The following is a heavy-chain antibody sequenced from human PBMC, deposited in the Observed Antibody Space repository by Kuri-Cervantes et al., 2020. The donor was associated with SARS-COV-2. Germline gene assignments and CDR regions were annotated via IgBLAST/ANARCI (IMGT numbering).Heavy chain of an antibody. V-gene: IGHV3-53*01. CDR2: IYSGGTT. CDR1: GFTVSRKY. J-gene: IGHJ3*02. CDR3: ARDNGEDAFDI. D-gene: IGHD2-8*01. Sequence: GESLKISCEASGFTVSRKYINWVRQAPGKGLEWVSVIYSGGTTYYADSVKGRFSISRDNSKNTVYLQLNSLRAEDTAAYYCARDNGEDAFDIWGQGTMVTVSS.